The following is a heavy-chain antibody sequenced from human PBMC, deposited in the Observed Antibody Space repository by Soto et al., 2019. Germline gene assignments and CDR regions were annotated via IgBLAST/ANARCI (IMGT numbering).Heavy chain of an antibody. CDR3: ARLNMRVRGVIPYYGMDV. Sequence: PGGSLKISCKGSGYSFTSYWIGWVRQMPGKGLEWMGIIYPGDSDTRYSPSFQGQVTISADKSISTAYLQWSSLKASDTAMYYCARLNMRVRGVIPYYGMDVWGQGTTVTVSS. J-gene: IGHJ6*02. D-gene: IGHD3-10*01. CDR1: GYSFTSYW. CDR2: IYPGDSDT. V-gene: IGHV5-51*01.